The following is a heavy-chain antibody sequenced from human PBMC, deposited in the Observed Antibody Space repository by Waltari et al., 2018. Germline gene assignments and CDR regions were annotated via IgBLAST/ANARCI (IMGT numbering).Heavy chain of an antibody. CDR3: VRDFGGNLDS. CDR2: MNPDWKTI. V-gene: IGHV3-74*01. J-gene: IGHJ4*02. D-gene: IGHD2-15*01. CDR1: RFTVSRYW. Sequence: EVQVVESGGGLVQPGGSLRLSCAASRFTVSRYWMHWVRQAPGKGLVWVSRMNPDWKTITYADSVRGRFTISRDSARNTLYLQMNSLRADDTAVYYCVRDFGGNLDSWGQGTLVTVSS.